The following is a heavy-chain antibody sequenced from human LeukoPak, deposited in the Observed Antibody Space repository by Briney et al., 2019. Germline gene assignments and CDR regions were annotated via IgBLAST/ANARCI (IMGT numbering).Heavy chain of an antibody. V-gene: IGHV4-39*02. CDR2: IYYSGST. J-gene: IGHJ5*02. CDR3: VKGSYMGDWFDP. Sequence: SETLSLTCTVSGGSISSSSYYWGWIRQPSGKGLEWIGSIYYSGSTYYNPSLKSRVTISVDTSKNHFSLKLSSVTAADTAVYYCVKGSYMGDWFDPWGQGTLVTVSS. CDR1: GGSISSSSYY. D-gene: IGHD1-26*01.